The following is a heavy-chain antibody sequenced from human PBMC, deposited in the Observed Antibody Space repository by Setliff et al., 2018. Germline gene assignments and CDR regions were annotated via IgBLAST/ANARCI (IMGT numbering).Heavy chain of an antibody. Sequence: PSETLSLTCTVSGGSISSYYWSWIRQPAGKGLEWIGRIYTSGSTNYNPSLKSRVTMSVDTSKNQFSLKLSSVTAADTAVYDGAREQWLDPPGYYYMDVWAKGTTVTVSS. CDR2: IYTSGST. CDR1: GGSISSYY. J-gene: IGHJ6*03. CDR3: AREQWLDPPGYYYMDV. D-gene: IGHD6-19*01. V-gene: IGHV4-4*07.